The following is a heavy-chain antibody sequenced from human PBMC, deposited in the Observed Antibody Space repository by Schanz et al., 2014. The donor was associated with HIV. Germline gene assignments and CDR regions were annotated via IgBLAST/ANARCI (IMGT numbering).Heavy chain of an antibody. CDR2: ISKDGRNK. CDR1: GFTFDSYG. J-gene: IGHJ6*02. D-gene: IGHD3-22*01. Sequence: QVQLVESGGGVVQPGRSLRLSCAASGFTFDSYGIHWVRQAPGKGLGWVAVISKDGRNKYYADSVKGRFTISRDNSKNTLYLQVKSLRAEDTAVYFCAKDRNYYDSRFLGKGNYYYYYGMDVWGQGTTVTVSS. CDR3: AKDRNYYDSRFLGKGNYYYYYGMDV. V-gene: IGHV3-30*18.